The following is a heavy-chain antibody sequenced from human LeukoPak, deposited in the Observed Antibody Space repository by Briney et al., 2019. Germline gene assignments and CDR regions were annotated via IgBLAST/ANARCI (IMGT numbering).Heavy chain of an antibody. CDR1: GDSISSYY. D-gene: IGHD6-13*01. V-gene: IGHV4-4*07. J-gene: IGHJ5*02. CDR2: IYSSGIT. CDR3: ARFEAATGFDP. Sequence: SETLSLTCTVSGDSISSYYWSWIRQPAGRGLEWIGHIYSSGITNYNPSLKSRVTMSVDTSKNQFSLKLNSVTAADTAVYYCARFEAATGFDPWGQGTLVTVSS.